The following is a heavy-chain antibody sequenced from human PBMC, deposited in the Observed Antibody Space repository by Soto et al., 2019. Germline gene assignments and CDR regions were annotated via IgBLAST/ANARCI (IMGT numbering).Heavy chain of an antibody. Sequence: QVQLQQWGAGLLKPSETLSLTCAVYGGSFSGYYWSWIRQPPGKGLEWIGEINHSGSTNYNPSLKRRVTISVDTSKNQFSLKLSSVTAADTAVYYCARARLTYSRNPFDYWGQGTLVTVSS. V-gene: IGHV4-34*01. J-gene: IGHJ4*02. D-gene: IGHD2-15*01. CDR3: ARARLTYSRNPFDY. CDR1: GGSFSGYY. CDR2: INHSGST.